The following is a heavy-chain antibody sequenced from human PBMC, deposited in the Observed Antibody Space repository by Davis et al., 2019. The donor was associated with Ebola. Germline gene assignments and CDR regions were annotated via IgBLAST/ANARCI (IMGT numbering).Heavy chain of an antibody. Sequence: GESLKISCAASGLTFSRYSMNWVRQAPGKGLEWVSYISSSSSYIYYADSVKGRFTISRDNAKNSLYLQMNSLHQGPIGLPPGTLLQEHLWG. V-gene: IGHV3-21*05. J-gene: IGHJ6*01. CDR1: GLTFSRYS. CDR3: TLLQEHL. CDR2: ISSSSSYI.